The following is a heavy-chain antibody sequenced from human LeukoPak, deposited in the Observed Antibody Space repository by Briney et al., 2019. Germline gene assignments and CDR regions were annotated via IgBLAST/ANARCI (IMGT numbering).Heavy chain of an antibody. Sequence: PGGSLRLSCAASGFTFSSYSMNWVRQAPGKGLGWVSYISSSSSTIYYADSVKGRFTISRDNAKNSLYLQMNSLRAEDTAVYYCARVPVVPAAIDWYFDLWGRGTLVTVSS. CDR1: GFTFSSYS. D-gene: IGHD2-2*02. J-gene: IGHJ2*01. CDR3: ARVPVVPAAIDWYFDL. V-gene: IGHV3-48*01. CDR2: ISSSSSTI.